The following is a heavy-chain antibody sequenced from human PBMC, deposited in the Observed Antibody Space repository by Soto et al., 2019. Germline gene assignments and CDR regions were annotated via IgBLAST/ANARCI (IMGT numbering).Heavy chain of an antibody. J-gene: IGHJ4*02. D-gene: IGHD3-3*01. Sequence: QVQLVESGGDLVKPGGSLRLSCAASGYTFSDYYMSWIRQAPGKGLEWISYIDTSGTKIYYADSVKGRCTITRDNAKNSLYLEMNSLRDEDTAVYYGASHYEMWSGYLSPVDYWGQGTLVTVSS. V-gene: IGHV3-11*01. CDR2: IDTSGTKI. CDR3: ASHYEMWSGYLSPVDY. CDR1: GYTFSDYY.